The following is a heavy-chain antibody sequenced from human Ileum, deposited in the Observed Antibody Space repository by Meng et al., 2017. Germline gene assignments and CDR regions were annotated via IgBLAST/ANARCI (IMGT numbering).Heavy chain of an antibody. CDR2: ISSRGTT. Sequence: QVQLQESGPGLRKSSQNLSLTCTVSVGSISIGDYYWSWVRQPPGKGLEWIGYISSRGTTYYNPSLKSRVTISVDTSKNQFSLKLSSVTAADTAVYYCAREPPAAAGTGADYWGQGTLVTVSS. D-gene: IGHD6-13*01. CDR1: VGSISIGDYY. CDR3: AREPPAAAGTGADY. J-gene: IGHJ4*02. V-gene: IGHV4-30-4*01.